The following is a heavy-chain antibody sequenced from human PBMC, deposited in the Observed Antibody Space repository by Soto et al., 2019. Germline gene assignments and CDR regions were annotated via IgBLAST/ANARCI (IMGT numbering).Heavy chain of an antibody. D-gene: IGHD3-16*01. CDR2: FHYGGRT. Sequence: SETLSLTCTVSVVSVTRTSFYWSWIRQAPGKGLEWIGYFHYGGRTNYNPSLKSRVNISVDTAKKQFSLQLTSVTAADTALYFCVRDSALSYAYDVWGQAYPVTVSS. J-gene: IGHJ4*02. CDR3: VRDSALSYAYDV. CDR1: VVSVTRTSFY. V-gene: IGHV4-61*01.